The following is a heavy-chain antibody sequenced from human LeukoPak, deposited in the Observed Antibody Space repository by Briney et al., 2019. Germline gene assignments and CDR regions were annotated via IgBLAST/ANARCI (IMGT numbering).Heavy chain of an antibody. J-gene: IGHJ5*02. CDR1: GHTLTELS. D-gene: IGHD3-3*01. CDR3: AIGLDLIFGVINH. Sequence: ASVKVSCKISGHTLTELSMHWVRQAPGEGLEWMGGFVPEDGETIYAQKFQGRVIMTEDTSTDTAYMEVSSLRSEDTAVYYCAIGLDLIFGVINHWGQGTLVTVSS. CDR2: FVPEDGET. V-gene: IGHV1-24*01.